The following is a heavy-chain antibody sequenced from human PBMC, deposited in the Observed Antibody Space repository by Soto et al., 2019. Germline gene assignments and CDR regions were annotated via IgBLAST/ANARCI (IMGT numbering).Heavy chain of an antibody. D-gene: IGHD6-6*01. CDR2: IIPIFGTA. CDR1: GGTFSSYA. Sequence: QVQLVQSGAEVKKPGSSVKVSCKASGGTFSSYAIGWVRQAPGQGLEWMGGIIPIFGTANYAQKFQGRVTITADESTSTAYMELSSLRSEDTAVYYCASSSIAASTQGSYYFDYWGQGTLVTVSS. CDR3: ASSSIAASTQGSYYFDY. J-gene: IGHJ4*02. V-gene: IGHV1-69*01.